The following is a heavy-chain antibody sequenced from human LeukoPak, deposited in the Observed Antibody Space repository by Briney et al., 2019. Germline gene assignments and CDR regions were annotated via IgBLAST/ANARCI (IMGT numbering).Heavy chain of an antibody. CDR3: ARDLAPYYYDSSGYYSGPFDY. Sequence: KSGGSLRLFCAASGFTFSSYSMNWVRQAPGKGLEWVSSISSSSSYIYYADLVKGRFTISRDNAKNSLYLQMNSLRAEDTAVYYCARDLAPYYYDSSGYYSGPFDYWGQGTLVTVSS. CDR2: ISSSSSYI. CDR1: GFTFSSYS. V-gene: IGHV3-21*01. D-gene: IGHD3-22*01. J-gene: IGHJ4*02.